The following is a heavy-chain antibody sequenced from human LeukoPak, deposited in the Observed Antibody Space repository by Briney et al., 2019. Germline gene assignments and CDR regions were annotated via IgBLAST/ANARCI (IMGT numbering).Heavy chain of an antibody. V-gene: IGHV4-34*01. CDR1: GGSFSGYY. CDR3: ASPLAPPYSSGQYGVDV. CDR2: INHSGST. Sequence: SETLSLTCAVYGGSFSGYYWSWIRQPPGKGLEWIGEINHSGSTNYNPSLKSRVTISVDTSKNQFSLKLSSVTAADTAVYYCASPLAPPYSSGQYGVDVWGQGTTVTVSS. D-gene: IGHD6-19*01. J-gene: IGHJ6*02.